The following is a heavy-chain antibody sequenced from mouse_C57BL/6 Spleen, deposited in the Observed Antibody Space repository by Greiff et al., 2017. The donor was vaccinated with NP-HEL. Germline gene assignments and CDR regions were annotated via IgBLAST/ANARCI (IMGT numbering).Heavy chain of an antibody. CDR1: GFTFSDYG. CDR3: ARPGSESGFDY. CDR2: IRSGSSTI. Sequence: EVKLVESGGGLVKPGGSLKLSCAASGFTFSDYGMHWVRQAPEKGLEWVAYIRSGSSTIYYADTVKGRFTISRDNAKNTLFLQMTRLRSKDTDMYDCARPGSESGFDYWGQGTTLTVSS. V-gene: IGHV5-17*01. J-gene: IGHJ2*01.